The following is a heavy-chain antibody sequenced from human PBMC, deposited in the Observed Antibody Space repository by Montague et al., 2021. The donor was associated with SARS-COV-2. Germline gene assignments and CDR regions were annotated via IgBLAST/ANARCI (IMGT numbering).Heavy chain of an antibody. CDR3: ARWGEHHHSTYYYYAMDV. V-gene: IGHV4-59*12. CDR2: ISYSGST. J-gene: IGHJ6*02. Sequence: SETLSLTCTVSGGSISPYYWSWIRQSPGKGLEWIGDISYSGSTNYNPSLKSRVTISIDTSKNQFSLKLSSVTAADTAVYYCARWGEHHHSTYYYYAMDVWGQGTTVTVSS. D-gene: IGHD2-21*01. CDR1: GGSISPYY.